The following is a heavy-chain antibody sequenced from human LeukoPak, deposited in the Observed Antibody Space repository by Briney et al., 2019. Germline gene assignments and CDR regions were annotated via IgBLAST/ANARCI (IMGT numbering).Heavy chain of an antibody. V-gene: IGHV1-8*01. Sequence: ASVKVSCKASGYTFTSYDINWVRQATGQGLEWMGWMNPNSGNTGYAQKFQGRVNMTRNTSISTAYMELSSLRSEDTAVYYCARGARYCSSTSCYYYYYYYMDVWGKGTTVTVSS. CDR2: MNPNSGNT. CDR1: GYTFTSYD. J-gene: IGHJ6*03. D-gene: IGHD2-2*01. CDR3: ARGARYCSSTSCYYYYYYYMDV.